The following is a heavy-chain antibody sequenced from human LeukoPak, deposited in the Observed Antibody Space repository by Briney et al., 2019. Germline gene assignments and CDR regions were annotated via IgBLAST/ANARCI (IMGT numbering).Heavy chain of an antibody. J-gene: IGHJ3*02. CDR1: GFTFSSYS. V-gene: IGHV3-48*01. CDR3: SQAEDGIRYFDWLPSAGAFDI. CDR2: ISSSSSTI. Sequence: GGSLRLSCAASGFTFSSYSMNWFRQAPGKGLEWVSYISSSSSTIYYADSVKGRFTISRDNAKNSLYLQMNSLRAEDTAVYFFSQAEDGIRYFDWLPSAGAFDIWGQGTMVTVSS. D-gene: IGHD3-9*01.